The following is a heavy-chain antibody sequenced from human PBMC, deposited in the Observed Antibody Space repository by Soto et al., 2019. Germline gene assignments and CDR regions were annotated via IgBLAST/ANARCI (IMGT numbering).Heavy chain of an antibody. Sequence: GGSLRLSCAASGFTFSSYGMHWVRQAPGKGLEWVAVISYDGSNKYYADSVKGRFTISRDNSKNTLYLQMNSLRAEDTAVYYCAKALSSSHDYWGRGTLVPGSS. J-gene: IGHJ4*02. D-gene: IGHD6-13*01. V-gene: IGHV3-30*18. CDR1: GFTFSSYG. CDR2: ISYDGSNK. CDR3: AKALSSSHDY.